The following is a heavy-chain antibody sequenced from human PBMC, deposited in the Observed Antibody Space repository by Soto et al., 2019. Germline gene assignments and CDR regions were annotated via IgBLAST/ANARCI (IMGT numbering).Heavy chain of an antibody. CDR1: GGTFTSYA. Sequence: QVQLVQSGAEVKKPGSSVKVSCKASGGTFTSYAISWVRQAPGQGLEWVGGIIPICGTADYAQKFQGRVTITADESTSTAYMELSSLRSEDTAVYYCATMKGGYQSYYYGMDVWGQGTTVTVSS. V-gene: IGHV1-69*12. D-gene: IGHD3-16*02. CDR2: IIPICGTA. J-gene: IGHJ6*02. CDR3: ATMKGGYQSYYYGMDV.